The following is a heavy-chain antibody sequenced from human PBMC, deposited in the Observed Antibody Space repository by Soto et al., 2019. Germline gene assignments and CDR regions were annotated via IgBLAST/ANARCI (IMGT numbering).Heavy chain of an antibody. CDR3: ARDPQYDILTGQYYGMDV. Sequence: QVQLVQSGAEVKKPGASAKVSCKASGYTFTSYGISWVRQAPGQGLEWMGWISAYNGNTNYAQKLQGRVTMTTDTSTSTAYMELRSLRSDDTAVYYCARDPQYDILTGQYYGMDVWGQGTTVTVSS. D-gene: IGHD3-9*01. V-gene: IGHV1-18*01. CDR1: GYTFTSYG. J-gene: IGHJ6*02. CDR2: ISAYNGNT.